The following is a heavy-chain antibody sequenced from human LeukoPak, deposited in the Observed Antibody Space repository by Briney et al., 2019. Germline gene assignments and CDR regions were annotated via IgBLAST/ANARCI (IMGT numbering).Heavy chain of an antibody. CDR3: AAAGRGSLDY. D-gene: IGHD3-16*01. CDR2: ISSDGSST. J-gene: IGHJ4*02. Sequence: PGGSLRLSCAVSGFTLSSFWMHWVRQAPGKGLEWVSRISSDGSSTNYADSVKGRFAISRDAAKNTLFLQINSLRAEDTAVYFCAAAGRGSLDYWGQGTLVTVSS. V-gene: IGHV3-74*01. CDR1: GFTLSSFW.